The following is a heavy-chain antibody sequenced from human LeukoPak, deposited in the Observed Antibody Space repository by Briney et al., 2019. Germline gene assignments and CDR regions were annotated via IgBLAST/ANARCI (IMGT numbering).Heavy chain of an antibody. CDR3: ARDPRICYRYSNCRYMDV. V-gene: IGHV3-74*01. CDR2: INSDGSST. Sequence: GGSLRLSCAASGFTFSSYWMHWVRQAPGKGLVWVSRINSDGSSTSYADSVKGRFTISRDNAKNTLYLQMNSLRAEDTAVYYCARDPRICYRYSNCRYMDVWGKGTTVTVSS. J-gene: IGHJ6*03. CDR1: GFTFSSYW. D-gene: IGHD4-11*01.